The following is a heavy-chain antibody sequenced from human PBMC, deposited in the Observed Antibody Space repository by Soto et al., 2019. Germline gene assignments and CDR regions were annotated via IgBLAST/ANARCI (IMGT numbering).Heavy chain of an antibody. J-gene: IGHJ5*02. V-gene: IGHV4-4*07. CDR2: IYTSGST. CDR1: GGSLSSYY. D-gene: IGHD3-22*01. CDR3: ARGYYYDSSGYYYNWFDP. Sequence: PSETLSLTCTVSGGSLSSYYWSWIRQPAGKGLEWIGRIYTSGSTNYNPSLKSRVTMSVDTSKNQFSLKLSSVTAADTAVYYCARGYYYDSSGYYYNWFDPWGQGTLVTVS.